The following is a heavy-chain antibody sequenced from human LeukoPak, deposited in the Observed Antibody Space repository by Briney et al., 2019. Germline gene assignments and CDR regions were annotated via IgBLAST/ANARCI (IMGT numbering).Heavy chain of an antibody. D-gene: IGHD3-10*01. CDR1: GFTFDDYA. CDR2: ISGDGGST. CDR3: AKGPVLLWFGEVSSYGMDV. V-gene: IGHV3-43*02. Sequence: GGSLRLSCAASGFTFDDYAMHWVRQAPGKGLGWVSLISGDGGSTYYADSVKGRFTISRDNSKNSLYLQMNSLRTEDTALYYCAKGPVLLWFGEVSSYGMDVWGQGTTVTVSS. J-gene: IGHJ6*02.